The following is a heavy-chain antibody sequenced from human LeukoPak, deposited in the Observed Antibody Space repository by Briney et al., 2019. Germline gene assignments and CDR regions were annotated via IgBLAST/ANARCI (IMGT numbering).Heavy chain of an antibody. J-gene: IGHJ6*02. CDR2: ISATGGST. Sequence: PGGSLRLSCAASGFTFSTYAMSWVRQAPGKGLEWVSGISATGGSTYYADSVKGRFTISRDNSKNTLYLQVNSLRAEDTAVYYCAKRTAAVLYFYYGMDVWGQGTTVTVSS. CDR3: AKRTAAVLYFYYGMDV. D-gene: IGHD6-13*01. CDR1: GFTFSTYA. V-gene: IGHV3-23*01.